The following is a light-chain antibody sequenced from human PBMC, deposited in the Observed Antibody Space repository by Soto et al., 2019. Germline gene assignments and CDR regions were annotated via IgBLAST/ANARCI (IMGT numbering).Light chain of an antibody. V-gene: IGKV1-39*01. CDR2: AAT. CDR3: QQSYYTPLT. CDR1: QSISSY. J-gene: IGKJ1*01. Sequence: DIQMTQSPSSLSASVGDRVTITCRASQSISSYLNWYQHKPGKAPKILISAATSLQSGVPSRFSGSGSGTDFTLTISSLQPEDFATYYCQQSYYTPLTFGQGTKVEIK.